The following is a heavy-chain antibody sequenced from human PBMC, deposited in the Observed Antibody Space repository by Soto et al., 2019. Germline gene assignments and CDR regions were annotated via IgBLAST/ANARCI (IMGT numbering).Heavy chain of an antibody. D-gene: IGHD3-22*01. Sequence: PGGSLRLSCAASGFTFSNAWMNWVRQAPGKGLEWVGRIKSKTDGGTTDYAAPVKGRFTISRDDSKNTLYLQMNSLKTEDTAVYYCTTGKPNFDRDYYDSSGYYYCFDYWGQGTLVTVSS. CDR2: IKSKTDGGTT. J-gene: IGHJ4*02. V-gene: IGHV3-15*07. CDR3: TTGKPNFDRDYYDSSGYYYCFDY. CDR1: GFTFSNAW.